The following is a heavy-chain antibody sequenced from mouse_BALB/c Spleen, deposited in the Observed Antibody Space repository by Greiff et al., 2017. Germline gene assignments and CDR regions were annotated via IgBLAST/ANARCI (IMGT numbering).Heavy chain of an antibody. Sequence: VQLKESGPELVKPGASVKMSCKASGYTFTSYVMHWVKQKPGQGLEWIGYINPYNDGTKYNEKFKGKATLTSDKSSSTAYMELSSLTSEDSAVYYCARSRATEAHYFDYWGQGTTLTVSS. D-gene: IGHD3-1*01. V-gene: IGHV1-14*01. J-gene: IGHJ2*01. CDR3: ARSRATEAHYFDY. CDR2: INPYNDGT. CDR1: GYTFTSYV.